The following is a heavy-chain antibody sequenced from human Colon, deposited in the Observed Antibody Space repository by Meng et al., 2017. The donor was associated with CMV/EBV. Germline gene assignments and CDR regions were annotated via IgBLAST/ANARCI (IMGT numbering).Heavy chain of an antibody. CDR2: INTFENSI. CDR3: ARHPGSSPAGGDGMDV. CDR1: GFTFSNYE. J-gene: IGHJ6*02. D-gene: IGHD6-13*01. V-gene: IGHV3-48*03. Sequence: GESLKISCAASGFTFSNYEMNWVRQAPGKGLEWVAYINTFENSIFYADSVKGRFTIYRDNAKNSLHLQMKSLRVEETAIYYCARHPGSSPAGGDGMDVWGQGTTVTVSS.